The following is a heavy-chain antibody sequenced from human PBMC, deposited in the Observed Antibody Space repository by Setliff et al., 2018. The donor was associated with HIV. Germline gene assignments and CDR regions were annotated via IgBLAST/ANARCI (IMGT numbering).Heavy chain of an antibody. Sequence: SETLSLTCTVSGGSISSSSYYWGWIRQPPGKGLEWIGSIYYSGSTYYNPSLKSRVTISVDTSKNQFSLKLSSVTAADTAVYYCASEGSSTSFLWLYYYYYYMDVWGKGTTVTVSS. V-gene: IGHV4-39*01. J-gene: IGHJ6*03. D-gene: IGHD2-2*01. CDR1: GGSISSSSYY. CDR2: IYYSGST. CDR3: ASEGSSTSFLWLYYYYYYMDV.